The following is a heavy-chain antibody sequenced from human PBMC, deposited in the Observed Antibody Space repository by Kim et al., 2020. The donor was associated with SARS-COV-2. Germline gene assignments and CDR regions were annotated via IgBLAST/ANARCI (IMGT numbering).Heavy chain of an antibody. J-gene: IGHJ2*01. CDR2: IYYSGST. Sequence: SETLSLTCTVSGGSISSSSYYWGWIRQPPGKGLEWIGSIYYSGSTYYNPSLKSRVTISVDTSKNQFSLKLSSVTAADTAVYYCARHPPRGSSSIWYFDLWGRGTLVTVSS. V-gene: IGHV4-39*01. CDR1: GGSISSSSYY. CDR3: ARHPPRGSSSIWYFDL. D-gene: IGHD6-6*01.